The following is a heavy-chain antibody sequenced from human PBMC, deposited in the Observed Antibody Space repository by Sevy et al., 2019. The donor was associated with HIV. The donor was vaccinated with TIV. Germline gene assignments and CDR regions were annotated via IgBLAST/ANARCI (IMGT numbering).Heavy chain of an antibody. CDR3: ARGGSAVTGTTFVLAFDI. Sequence: SQTLSLTCAISGDSVSGHSAAWNWIRQSPSRGLEWLGRTYYRSKWYTDFAVSVKSRITINPDTSKNQFSLHLNSVTAEDTAMYYCARGGSAVTGTTFVLAFDIWGQGTMVTVSS. J-gene: IGHJ3*02. V-gene: IGHV6-1*01. CDR2: TYYRSKWYT. CDR1: GDSVSGHSAA. D-gene: IGHD1-20*01.